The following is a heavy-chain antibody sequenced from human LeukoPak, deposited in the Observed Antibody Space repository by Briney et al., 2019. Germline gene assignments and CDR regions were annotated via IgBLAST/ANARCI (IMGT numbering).Heavy chain of an antibody. V-gene: IGHV3-7*05. D-gene: IGHD5-24*01. CDR2: IKQDGSEK. CDR3: ARGQKRGPYYFDY. J-gene: IGHJ4*02. Sequence: GGSLRLSCAASGFTFSSYWMSWVRQAPGKGLXXXXNIKQDGSEKYYVDSVMGRFTISRDNAENSLFLQMNSLRAEDTAVYYCARGQKRGPYYFDYWGQGTLVTVSS. CDR1: GFTFSSYW.